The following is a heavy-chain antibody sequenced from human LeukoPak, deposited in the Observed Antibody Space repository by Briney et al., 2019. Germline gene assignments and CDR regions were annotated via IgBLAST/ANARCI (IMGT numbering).Heavy chain of an antibody. CDR1: GGSISSYY. Sequence: SETLSLTCTVSGGSISSYYWSWIRQPPGKGLEWIGEINHSGSTNYNPSLKSRVTISVDTSKNQFSLKLSSVTAADTAVYYCARGPRGRVDYWGQGTLVTVSS. D-gene: IGHD3-10*01. V-gene: IGHV4-34*01. J-gene: IGHJ4*02. CDR2: INHSGST. CDR3: ARGPRGRVDY.